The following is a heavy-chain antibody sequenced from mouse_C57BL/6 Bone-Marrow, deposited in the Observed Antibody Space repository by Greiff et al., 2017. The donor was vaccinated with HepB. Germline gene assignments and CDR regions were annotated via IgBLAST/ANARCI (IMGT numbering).Heavy chain of an antibody. CDR1: GYTFTSSW. D-gene: IGHD2-12*01. Sequence: VQLQQPGAELVMPGASVKLSCKASGYTFTSSWMHWVKQRPGQGLEWIGEIDPSDSYTNYNQKFKGKSTLTVDKSSSTAYMQLSSLTSEDSAVYYCARLRRGIYWYFDVWGTGTTVTVSS. V-gene: IGHV1-69*01. CDR3: ARLRRGIYWYFDV. J-gene: IGHJ1*03. CDR2: IDPSDSYT.